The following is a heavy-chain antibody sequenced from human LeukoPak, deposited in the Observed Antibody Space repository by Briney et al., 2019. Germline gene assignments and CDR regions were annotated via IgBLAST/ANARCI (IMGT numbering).Heavy chain of an antibody. D-gene: IGHD2-15*01. CDR2: INSHGNST. V-gene: IGHV3-74*01. J-gene: IGHJ4*02. Sequence: GGSLRLSCAASGFTFSSYWMHWVRQAPGKGLVWVSRINSHGNSTTYADSVEGRFTISRDNAENTLYLQMNSLRAEDTAVYYCARERLLPFDYWGQGTLVTVSS. CDR3: ARERLLPFDY. CDR1: GFTFSSYW.